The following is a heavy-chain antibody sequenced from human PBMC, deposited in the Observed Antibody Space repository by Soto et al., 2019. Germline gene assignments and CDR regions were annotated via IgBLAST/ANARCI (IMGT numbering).Heavy chain of an antibody. V-gene: IGHV1-18*01. CDR1: GCTFTSYG. CDR2: ISAYNGNT. D-gene: IGHD1-7*01. Sequence: RASVKVSCKASGCTFTSYGISWVRQAPGQGLEWMGWISAYNGNTNYAQKLQGRVTMTTDTSTSTAYMELRSLRSDDTAVYYCASTPLESKNYLARHYLIWYFDYWGQGTLVTVSS. J-gene: IGHJ4*02. CDR3: ASTPLESKNYLARHYLIWYFDY.